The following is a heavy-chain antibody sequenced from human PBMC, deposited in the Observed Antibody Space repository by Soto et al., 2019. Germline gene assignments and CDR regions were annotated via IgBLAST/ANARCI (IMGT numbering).Heavy chain of an antibody. Sequence: ASVKVSCKASGYTFTGYYMHWVRQAPGQGLEWMEWINPNSGGTNYAQKFQGWVTMTRDTSISTAYMELSRLRSDDTAVYYCARTEGYCSSTRCYYYYGMDVWGQGTTVTVSS. D-gene: IGHD2-2*01. CDR2: INPNSGGT. J-gene: IGHJ6*02. CDR3: ARTEGYCSSTRCYYYYGMDV. CDR1: GYTFTGYY. V-gene: IGHV1-2*04.